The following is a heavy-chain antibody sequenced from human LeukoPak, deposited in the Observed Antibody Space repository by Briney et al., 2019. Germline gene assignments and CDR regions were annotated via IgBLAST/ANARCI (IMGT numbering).Heavy chain of an antibody. Sequence: ASVKVSCKASGYTFTSYAMHWVRQAPGQRLEWMGWINAGNGNTKYSQKFQGRVTITRDTSASTAYMELSSLRSEDTAVYYCAREWALGPSHYDILTGYGYWGQGTLVTVSS. V-gene: IGHV1-3*01. D-gene: IGHD3-9*01. J-gene: IGHJ4*02. CDR2: INAGNGNT. CDR1: GYTFTSYA. CDR3: AREWALGPSHYDILTGYGY.